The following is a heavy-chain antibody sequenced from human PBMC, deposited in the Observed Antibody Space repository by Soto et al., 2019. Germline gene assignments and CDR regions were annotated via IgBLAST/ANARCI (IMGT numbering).Heavy chain of an antibody. CDR2: FNPILSFS. D-gene: IGHD3-10*01. Sequence: QVQLVQSGAAVKKPGSSVKVSWKASGDTFNFYTINWVRQAPGLGLEWMGRFNPILSFSNSALKFQGRVTLTADKSTSTAYMVLSSLRSEDTAIYYCATSFGSGSRAFDYWGQGALVTVSS. CDR1: GDTFNFYT. V-gene: IGHV1-69*02. CDR3: ATSFGSGSRAFDY. J-gene: IGHJ4*02.